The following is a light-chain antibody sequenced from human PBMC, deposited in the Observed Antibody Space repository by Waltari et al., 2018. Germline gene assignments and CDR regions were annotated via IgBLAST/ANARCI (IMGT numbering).Light chain of an antibody. Sequence: EIVLTQSPGTLSLSSGERVTLYCRASQSVSGPLAWYQQKPGQVPRLLIYDASSRATGIPDRFSGSGSGTDFSLTISRLEPEDFAVYYCQKYGTLPATFGRGTKVEIK. CDR1: QSVSGP. V-gene: IGKV3-20*01. J-gene: IGKJ1*01. CDR3: QKYGTLPAT. CDR2: DAS.